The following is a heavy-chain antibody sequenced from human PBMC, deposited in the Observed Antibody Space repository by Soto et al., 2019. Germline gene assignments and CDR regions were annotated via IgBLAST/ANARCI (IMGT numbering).Heavy chain of an antibody. Sequence: ASVKVSFKASGYAFTSYDINRVREATGQQLEWMGWMNPNSGNTGYEQKHQGRGTMTRNASISPAYMELSSLRSEGTAVYYCERGRSSSWYRLISWFDPWGQGTLVTVSS. CDR2: MNPNSGNT. D-gene: IGHD6-13*01. V-gene: IGHV1-8*01. CDR3: ERGRSSSWYRLISWFDP. CDR1: GYAFTSYD. J-gene: IGHJ5*02.